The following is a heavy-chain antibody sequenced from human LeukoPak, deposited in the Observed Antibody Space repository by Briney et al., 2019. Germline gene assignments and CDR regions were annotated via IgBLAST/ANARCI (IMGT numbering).Heavy chain of an antibody. CDR1: GFTFSRYW. Sequence: PGGSLRLSCAASGFTFSRYWLHWVRQTPGKGLVWVSRINGDGSNPNNADSVKGRFTISRDNAKNTLYLQMNSLRVEDTAVYYCARGSHYGMDVWGQGTTVTVSS. CDR2: INGDGSNP. V-gene: IGHV3-74*01. CDR3: ARGSHYGMDV. J-gene: IGHJ6*02.